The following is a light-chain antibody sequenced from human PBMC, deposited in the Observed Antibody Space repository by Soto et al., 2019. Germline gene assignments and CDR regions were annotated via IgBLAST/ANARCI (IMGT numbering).Light chain of an antibody. J-gene: IGKJ1*01. CDR2: DAS. CDR3: LQYDTWPPGT. Sequence: IFMTQSPATLYVSPGGRATLSCRASEDGSSKLAWYQQQPGLPPRLVIYDASTRATGIPGRFSGSGSGKDFTLTISGLQAEDFAIYDCLQYDTWPPGTFGQGTKVEI. CDR1: EDGSSK. V-gene: IGKV3-15*01.